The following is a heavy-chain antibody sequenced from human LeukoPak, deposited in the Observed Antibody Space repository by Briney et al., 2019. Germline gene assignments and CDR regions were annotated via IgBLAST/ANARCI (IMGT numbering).Heavy chain of an antibody. J-gene: IGHJ4*02. CDR3: VIQIRGVVY. CDR1: GYTFTGYY. V-gene: IGHV1-2*06. Sequence: ASVKVSCKASGYTFTGYYMHWVRQAPGQGLEWMGRINPNSGGTNYAQKFQGRVTFTRDTSASTAYMELSSLRSEDMAVYYCVIQIRGVVYWGLGTLVTVSS. D-gene: IGHD3-10*01. CDR2: INPNSGGT.